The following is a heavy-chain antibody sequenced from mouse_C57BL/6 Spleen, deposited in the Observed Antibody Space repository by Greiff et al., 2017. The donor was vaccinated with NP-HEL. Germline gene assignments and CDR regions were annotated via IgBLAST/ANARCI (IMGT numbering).Heavy chain of an antibody. D-gene: IGHD1-1*01. J-gene: IGHJ1*03. CDR3: ARNYGSSYWYFDV. CDR2: IYIGNGYT. Sequence: EVQLQQSGAELVRPGYSVKMSCKTSGYTFTSYGINWVKQRPGQGLEWIGYIYIGNGYTEYTEKFKGKATLTSDTASSTAYMQLSSLTSEDSAIYFCARNYGSSYWYFDVWGTGTTVTVSS. V-gene: IGHV1-58*01. CDR1: GYTFTSYG.